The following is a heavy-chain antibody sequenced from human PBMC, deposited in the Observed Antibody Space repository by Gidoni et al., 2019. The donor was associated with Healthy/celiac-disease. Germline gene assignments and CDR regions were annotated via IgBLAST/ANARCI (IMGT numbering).Heavy chain of an antibody. CDR3: ARDIGEWELLSAFDI. CDR1: GFTLSSYG. J-gene: IGHJ3*02. CDR2: IWYDGSNK. Sequence: QVQLVESGGGVVQPGRSLRLSCAASGFTLSSYGMHWVRQAPGKGLEWVAVIWYDGSNKYYADSVKGRFTISRDNSKNTLYLQMNSLRAEDTAVYYCARDIGEWELLSAFDIWGQGTMVTVSS. V-gene: IGHV3-33*01. D-gene: IGHD1-26*01.